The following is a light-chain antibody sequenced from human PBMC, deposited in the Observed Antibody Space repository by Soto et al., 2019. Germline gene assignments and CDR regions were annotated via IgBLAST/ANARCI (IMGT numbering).Light chain of an antibody. Sequence: QSALTQPPSASGSPGQSVTIACTGTSSDVGGYNYVSWYQHHPGKAPKLIIYEVSKRPSGVPDRFPGSKSGNTASLTVSGLHTEDEADYYCSSYAGSNTHYVFGSGTKLTVL. CDR1: SSDVGGYNY. CDR2: EVS. J-gene: IGLJ1*01. V-gene: IGLV2-8*01. CDR3: SSYAGSNTHYV.